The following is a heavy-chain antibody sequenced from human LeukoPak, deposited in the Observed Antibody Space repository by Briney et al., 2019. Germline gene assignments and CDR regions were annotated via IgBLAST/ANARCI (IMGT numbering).Heavy chain of an antibody. CDR2: IYNGVNT. V-gene: IGHV4-59*08. CDR3: AQTTGWPGFDF. D-gene: IGHD6-19*01. Sequence: PSETLSLTCVASGASTSSRYWSWIRQTPGRALEWIGYIYNGVNTKYNPSLTSRVTISVDTSKNQLSLKLTSLTAADTAIYYCAQTTGWPGFDFWGPGALVTVSS. J-gene: IGHJ4*02. CDR1: GASTSSRY.